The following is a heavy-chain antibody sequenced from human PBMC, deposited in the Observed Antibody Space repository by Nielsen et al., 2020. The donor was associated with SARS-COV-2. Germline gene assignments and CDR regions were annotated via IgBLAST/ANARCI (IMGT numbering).Heavy chain of an antibody. J-gene: IGHJ4*02. CDR3: ARDGGMARAFDY. CDR2: IWYDGSNK. Sequence: PGKGLEWVAVIWYDGSNKYYADAVKGRFTISRDNSKNTLYLQMNSLRAEDTAVYYCARDGGMARAFDYWGQGTLVTVSS. V-gene: IGHV3-33*01. D-gene: IGHD3-16*01.